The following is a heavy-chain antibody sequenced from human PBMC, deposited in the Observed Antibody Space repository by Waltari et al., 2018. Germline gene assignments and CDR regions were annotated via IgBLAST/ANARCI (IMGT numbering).Heavy chain of an antibody. CDR1: GGSISSGSYY. D-gene: IGHD3-22*01. Sequence: QVQLQESGPGLVKPSQTLSLTCTVSGGSISSGSYYWSWIRQPAGKGLEWIGRIYTSGCTNYNPPLSSRVTISVETSKNQFSLKLSSVTAADTAVYYCAREEGYDDSSGYPGFDYWGQGTLVTVSS. J-gene: IGHJ4*02. V-gene: IGHV4-61*02. CDR3: AREEGYDDSSGYPGFDY. CDR2: IYTSGCT.